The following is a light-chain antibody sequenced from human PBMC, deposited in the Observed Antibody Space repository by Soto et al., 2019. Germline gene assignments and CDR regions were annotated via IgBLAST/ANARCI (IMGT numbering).Light chain of an antibody. Sequence: DIQITQSPSTLSASVGNIVTITCRASQSISSWLAWYEQKPGKAPKLLIYKASSLESGVPSRFRGSVSGTEFTLTISSLQPDDFETYYCQHYNSYSEAFGQGTKVDIK. J-gene: IGKJ1*01. CDR1: QSISSW. CDR3: QHYNSYSEA. CDR2: KAS. V-gene: IGKV1-5*03.